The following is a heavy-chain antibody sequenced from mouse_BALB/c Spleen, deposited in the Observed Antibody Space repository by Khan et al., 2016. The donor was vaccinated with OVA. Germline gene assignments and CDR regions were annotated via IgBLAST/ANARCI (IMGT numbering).Heavy chain of an antibody. D-gene: IGHD2-2*01. CDR1: GYTFTDFI. Sequence: VQLQQSGPELVKPGASVKIPCKASGYTFTDFIIDWVKQSLGETLEWIGDINPNNGDIIYNQKFKGKATLTVDKSSSTAYMELRSLPSEDTAVDYCARNGYGGFAYWGQGTLVTVSA. CDR2: INPNNGDI. V-gene: IGHV1-18*01. J-gene: IGHJ3*01. CDR3: ARNGYGGFAY.